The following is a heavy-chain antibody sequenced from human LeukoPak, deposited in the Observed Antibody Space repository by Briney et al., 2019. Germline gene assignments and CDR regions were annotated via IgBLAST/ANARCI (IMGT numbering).Heavy chain of an antibody. J-gene: IGHJ4*02. V-gene: IGHV3-30*18. CDR3: AKSLYWGDFDY. D-gene: IGHD2-8*02. Sequence: GGSLRLSCAASGFTFSSYGMHWVRQAPGKGLEWVAVISYDGSNKYYADSVKGRFTISRDNSKNTLYLQMNSLRAEDTAVYYCAKSLYWGDFDYWGQGTLVTVSS. CDR2: ISYDGSNK. CDR1: GFTFSSYG.